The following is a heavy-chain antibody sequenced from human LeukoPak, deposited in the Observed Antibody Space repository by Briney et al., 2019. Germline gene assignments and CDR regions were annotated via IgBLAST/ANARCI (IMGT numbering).Heavy chain of an antibody. J-gene: IGHJ4*02. CDR2: ISGSGGST. CDR3: AFRVALFDY. V-gene: IGHV3-23*01. Sequence: GSLRLSCSASGFTFSSYAMSWVRQAPGKGLEWVSAISGSGGSTYYADSVRGRFTISRDNSKNTLYLQMNSLRAEDTAVYYCAFRVALFDYWGQGTLVTVSS. CDR1: GFTFSSYA.